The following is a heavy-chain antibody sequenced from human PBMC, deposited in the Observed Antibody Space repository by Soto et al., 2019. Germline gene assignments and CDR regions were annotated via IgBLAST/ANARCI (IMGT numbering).Heavy chain of an antibody. D-gene: IGHD2-2*01. CDR1: GGSISSYY. CDR3: ARDRVVVPAAIGYYYYYYGMDV. J-gene: IGHJ6*02. V-gene: IGHV4-59*12. CDR2: TSYSGST. Sequence: ETLSLTCTVSGGSISSYYWSWIRQPPGKGLEWIGYTSYSGSTSYNPSLKSRVTISVDTSKNHFSLKLSSVTAADTAVYYCARDRVVVPAAIGYYYYYYGMDVWGQGTTVTVSS.